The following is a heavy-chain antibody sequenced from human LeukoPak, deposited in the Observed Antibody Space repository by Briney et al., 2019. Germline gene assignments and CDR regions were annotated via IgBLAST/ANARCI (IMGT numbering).Heavy chain of an antibody. CDR1: GGSISSYY. Sequence: SETLSLTCTVSGGSISSYYWSWIRQPPGKGLEWIGYIYYSGSTNYNPSLKSRVTMSVDTSKNQFSLKLSSVTAADTAVYYCARGNRYCTNGVCYTTTRAFDIWGQGTMVTVSS. D-gene: IGHD2-8*01. CDR2: IYYSGST. V-gene: IGHV4-59*12. CDR3: ARGNRYCTNGVCYTTTRAFDI. J-gene: IGHJ3*02.